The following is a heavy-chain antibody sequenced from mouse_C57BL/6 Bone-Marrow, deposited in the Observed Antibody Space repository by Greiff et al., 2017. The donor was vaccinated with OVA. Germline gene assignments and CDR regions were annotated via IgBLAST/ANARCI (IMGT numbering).Heavy chain of an antibody. Sequence: VQLQQSGPELVKPGASVKMSCKASGYTFTDYNMHWVKQSHGKSLEWIGYINPNNGGTSSNQKFKGKATLTVNKSSSTAYMELRSLTSEDSAVYYCARGIYYYGSPWFAYWGQGTLVTVSA. CDR2: INPNNGGT. V-gene: IGHV1-22*01. CDR1: GYTFTDYN. D-gene: IGHD1-1*01. CDR3: ARGIYYYGSPWFAY. J-gene: IGHJ3*01.